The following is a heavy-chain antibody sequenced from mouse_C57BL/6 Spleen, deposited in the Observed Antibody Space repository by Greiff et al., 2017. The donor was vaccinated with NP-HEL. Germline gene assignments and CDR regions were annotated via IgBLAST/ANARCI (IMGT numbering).Heavy chain of an antibody. V-gene: IGHV1-64*01. CDR3: ARPYYYGSSPYWYFDV. CDR2: IHPNSGST. J-gene: IGHJ1*03. CDR1: GYTFTSYW. Sequence: QVQLQQPGAELVKPGASVKLSCKASGYTFTSYWMHWVKQRPGQGLEWIGMIHPNSGSTNYNQKFKGKSTLTVDKSSSTAYMQLSSLTSEDSAVYYCARPYYYGSSPYWYFDVWGTGTTVTVSS. D-gene: IGHD1-1*01.